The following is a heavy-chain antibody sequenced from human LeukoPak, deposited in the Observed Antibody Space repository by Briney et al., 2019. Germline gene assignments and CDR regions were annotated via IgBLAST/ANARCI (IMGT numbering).Heavy chain of an antibody. D-gene: IGHD3-9*01. CDR1: GFTFDDYA. Sequence: GGSLRLSCAASGFTFDDYAMHWVRQAPGKGLEWVSGISWNSGSIGYADSVKGRFTISRDNAKNSLYLQMNSLRAGDTALYYCAKDIYITIYETYNAFDIWGQGTMVTVSS. CDR3: AKDIYITIYETYNAFDI. CDR2: ISWNSGSI. V-gene: IGHV3-9*01. J-gene: IGHJ3*02.